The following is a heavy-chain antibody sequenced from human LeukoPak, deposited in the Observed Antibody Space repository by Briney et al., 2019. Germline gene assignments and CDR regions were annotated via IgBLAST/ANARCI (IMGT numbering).Heavy chain of an antibody. CDR1: GYSISSGYY. CDR2: IYHSGSI. D-gene: IGHD3-10*01. V-gene: IGHV4-38-2*01. CDR3: ARGATIVRGPIDY. Sequence: SETLSLTCAVSGYSISSGYYWGWIRQPPGKGLEWIGSIYHSGSIYYNPSLKSRVTIAVDTPKNQFSLNLNSVTAADTAVYYCARGATIVRGPIDYWGQGTLVTVSS. J-gene: IGHJ4*02.